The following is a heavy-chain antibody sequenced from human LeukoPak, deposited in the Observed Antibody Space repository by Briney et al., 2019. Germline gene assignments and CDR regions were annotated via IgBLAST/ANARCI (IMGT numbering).Heavy chain of an antibody. J-gene: IGHJ4*02. V-gene: IGHV3-7*01. CDR2: INQHGSEK. CDR3: TTSPSLHTSWWFDY. CDR1: GFTFSNYW. Sequence: GGSLRLSCAASGFTFSNYWMTWVRQAPGKGLEWLGNINQHGSEKIYADSVKGRFTISRDNAKSSVYLQVNSLRAEDTAVYYCTTSPSLHTSWWFDYWGQGTLVTVSS. D-gene: IGHD2-8*02.